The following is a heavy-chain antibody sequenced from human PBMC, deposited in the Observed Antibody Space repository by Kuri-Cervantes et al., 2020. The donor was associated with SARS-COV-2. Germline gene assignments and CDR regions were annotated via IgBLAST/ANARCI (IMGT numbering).Heavy chain of an antibody. CDR3: AKGRRGLEGDIVVVPASD. D-gene: IGHD2-2*01. J-gene: IGHJ4*02. V-gene: IGHV3-64*02. Sequence: GESLKISCAASGFTFSSYAMHWVRQAPGKGLEYVSAISSNGGSTYYADSVKGRFTISRDNSKNTLYLQMGSLRAEGMAVYYCAKGRRGLEGDIVVVPASDWGQGTLVTVSS. CDR1: GFTFSSYA. CDR2: ISSNGGST.